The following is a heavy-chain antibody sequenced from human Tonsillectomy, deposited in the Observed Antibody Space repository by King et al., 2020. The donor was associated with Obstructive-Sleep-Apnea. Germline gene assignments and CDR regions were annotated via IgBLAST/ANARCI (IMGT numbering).Heavy chain of an antibody. CDR1: GGSFSDYY. V-gene: IGHV4-34*01. CDR2: INHSGST. Sequence: VQLQQWGAGLLKPSETLSLTCAVYGGSFSDYYWSWIRQPPGKGLEWIGEINHSGSTNYNPSLKSRVTISVETSKNQFSLKLSSVTAADTAVYYCARGDPLVVNSPDYFDYWGQGTLVTVSS. D-gene: IGHD3-22*01. CDR3: ARGDPLVVNSPDYFDY. J-gene: IGHJ4*02.